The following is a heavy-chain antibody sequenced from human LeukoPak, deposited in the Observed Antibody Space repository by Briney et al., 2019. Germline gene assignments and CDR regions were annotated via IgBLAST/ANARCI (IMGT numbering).Heavy chain of an antibody. J-gene: IGHJ6*04. CDR2: ISAYNGYR. D-gene: IGHD2-2*01. V-gene: IGHV1-18*01. Sequence: ASVIVSCKTSWVTGTNYGRRGERPVPAVGLELIGWISAYNGYRKFAQRLQGRVTMITDTSTGTAYMELRSLTSDDTAVYYCARDSGSTSCLDVSGKGTRVTASS. CDR1: WVTGTNYG. CDR3: ARDSGSTSCLDV.